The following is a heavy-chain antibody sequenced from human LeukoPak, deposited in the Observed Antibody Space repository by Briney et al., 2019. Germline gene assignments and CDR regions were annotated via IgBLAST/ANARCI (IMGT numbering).Heavy chain of an antibody. CDR1: SGSISDYY. CDR3: AREGYSSAWYSDAFDI. CDR2: IYISGST. J-gene: IGHJ3*02. V-gene: IGHV4-4*07. D-gene: IGHD6-19*01. Sequence: SETLSLTCTVSSGSISDYYWSWIRQPAGKGLEWIGRIYISGSTNYNPSLKSRVTMSVDTSKNQFSLKLSSVTAADTAVCYCAREGYSSAWYSDAFDIWGQGTMVTVSS.